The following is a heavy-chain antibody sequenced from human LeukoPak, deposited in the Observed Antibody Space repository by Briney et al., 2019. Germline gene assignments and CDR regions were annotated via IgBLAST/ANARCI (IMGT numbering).Heavy chain of an antibody. CDR3: ARDRNTIFGVVIYWFDP. Sequence: SVKVSCKASGGTFSSYAISWVRQAPGQGLEWMGGIIPIFGTANYAQKFQGRVTMTRDTSTSTVYMELSSLRSEDTAVYYCARDRNTIFGVVIYWFDPWGQGTLVTVSS. CDR2: IIPIFGTA. D-gene: IGHD3-3*01. J-gene: IGHJ5*02. V-gene: IGHV1-69*05. CDR1: GGTFSSYA.